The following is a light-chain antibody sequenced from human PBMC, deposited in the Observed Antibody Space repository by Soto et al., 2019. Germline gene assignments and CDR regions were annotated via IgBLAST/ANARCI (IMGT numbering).Light chain of an antibody. CDR1: QSISSW. V-gene: IGKV1-5*03. CDR2: KAS. Sequence: DIQMIQSPSTLSASVGDRVTITCRASQSISSWLAWYQQKPGKAPKRLIYKASSLESGVPSRFSGSGSGTEFTLTISSLQPDDFATFYCQQYNTYPYTFGQGTKLEIK. CDR3: QQYNTYPYT. J-gene: IGKJ2*01.